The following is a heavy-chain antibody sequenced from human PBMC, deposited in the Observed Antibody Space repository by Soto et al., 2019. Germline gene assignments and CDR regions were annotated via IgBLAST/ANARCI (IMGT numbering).Heavy chain of an antibody. J-gene: IGHJ6*02. V-gene: IGHV4-34*01. CDR3: ALYGDYYYYGMDV. CDR1: GGSFSGYY. D-gene: IGHD4-17*01. CDR2: INHSGST. Sequence: SETLSLTFAVYGGSFSGYYWSWIRQPPGKGLEWIGEINHSGSTNYNPSLKSRVTISVDTSKNQFSLKLSSVTAADTAVYYCALYGDYYYYGMDVWGQGTTVTVSS.